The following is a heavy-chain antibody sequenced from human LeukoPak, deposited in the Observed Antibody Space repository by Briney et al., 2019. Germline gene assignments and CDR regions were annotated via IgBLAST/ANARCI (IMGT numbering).Heavy chain of an antibody. J-gene: IGHJ4*02. CDR2: THYSGST. Sequence: SETLSLTCAVYGGSFSGYYWSWIRRPPGKGLEWIGYTHYSGSTNYNPSLKGRVTISLDTSKNQFSLKLSSVTAADTAVYYCASESVALAGIDYWGQGTLVTVSS. V-gene: IGHV4-59*08. D-gene: IGHD6-19*01. CDR1: GGSFSGYY. CDR3: ASESVALAGIDY.